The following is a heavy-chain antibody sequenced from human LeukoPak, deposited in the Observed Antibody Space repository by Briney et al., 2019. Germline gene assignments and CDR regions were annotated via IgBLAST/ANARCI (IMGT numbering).Heavy chain of an antibody. CDR2: IWYDGSNK. D-gene: IGHD3-22*01. J-gene: IGHJ4*02. Sequence: GRSLRLSCAASGFTFSSYGMHWVRQAPGKGLEWVAVIWYDGSNKYYADSVKGRFTISRDNSKSTLYLQMNSLRAGDTAVYYCAKDEDYDSSGSSVDRGRGTLVTVSS. V-gene: IGHV3-33*06. CDR3: AKDEDYDSSGSSVD. CDR1: GFTFSSYG.